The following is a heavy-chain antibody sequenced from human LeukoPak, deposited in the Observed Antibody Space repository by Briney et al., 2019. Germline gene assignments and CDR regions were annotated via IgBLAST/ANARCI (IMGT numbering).Heavy chain of an antibody. CDR3: ALSTATGRYFDY. D-gene: IGHD5-18*01. CDR1: GFTISDDY. Sequence: SPGGSLIFSCAASGFTISDDYMSWIRQAPGKGLEWVSYISSSSSYTNYADSVKGRSTISRDNAKNSLDLQMNSLRAEDTAVYYCALSTATGRYFDYWGQGTRVTVSS. J-gene: IGHJ4*03. V-gene: IGHV3-11*03. CDR2: ISSSSSYT.